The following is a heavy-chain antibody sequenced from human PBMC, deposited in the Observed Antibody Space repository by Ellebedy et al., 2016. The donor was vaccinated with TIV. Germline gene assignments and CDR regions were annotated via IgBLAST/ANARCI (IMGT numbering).Heavy chain of an antibody. CDR1: GFTFSSYA. V-gene: IGHV3-23*01. D-gene: IGHD3-9*01. CDR2: IRGDGGSS. CDR3: AKAALIARAWLGKNGFDV. J-gene: IGHJ3*01. Sequence: GESLKISCAASGFTFSSYAMNWVRQTPGEGLEGVSGIRGDGGSSYYASSVKGRITTSRENSKSTLYLQMNSLRADDTAVYYCAKAALIARAWLGKNGFDVWGQGTLVTVSS.